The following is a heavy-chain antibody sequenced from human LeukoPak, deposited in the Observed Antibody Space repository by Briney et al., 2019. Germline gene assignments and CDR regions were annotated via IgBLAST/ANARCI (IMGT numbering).Heavy chain of an antibody. CDR3: AREGGDCGGDCYGLYYMDV. Sequence: ASVKVSCKASGYTFTSYGISWVRQAPGQGLEWMGWISAYNGNTNYAQKLQGRVTMTTDTSTSTAYMELRSLRSDDTAVYYCAREGGDCGGDCYGLYYMDVWGRGTTVTVSS. J-gene: IGHJ6*03. V-gene: IGHV1-18*01. CDR1: GYTFTSYG. CDR2: ISAYNGNT. D-gene: IGHD2-21*02.